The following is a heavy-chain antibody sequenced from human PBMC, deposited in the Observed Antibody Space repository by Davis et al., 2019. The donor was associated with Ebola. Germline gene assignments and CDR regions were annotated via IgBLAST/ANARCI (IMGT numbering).Heavy chain of an antibody. CDR3: ARTDNTAMSFAY. CDR1: GFSITTSGMS. J-gene: IGHJ4*02. D-gene: IGHD5-18*01. CDR2: FDWDDDE. V-gene: IGHV2-70*11. Sequence: SGPTLVKPTETLTLTCTFSGFSITTSGMSVSWIRQSPGKALDLLARFDWDDDEDYSTSLKTRLTISKDTSQNQVVLTMTNVEPVDTATYYCARTDNTAMSFAYWGQGTLVTVSS.